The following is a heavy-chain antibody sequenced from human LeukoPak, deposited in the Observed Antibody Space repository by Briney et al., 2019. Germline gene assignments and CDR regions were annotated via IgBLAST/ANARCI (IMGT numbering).Heavy chain of an antibody. J-gene: IGHJ6*02. D-gene: IGHD1-20*01. Sequence: SETLSLTCTVSGGSISSYYWSWIRQPPGKGLEWIGYIYYSGSTNYNPSLKSRVTISVDTSQNQFSLKLSSVTAADTDVYYCARGPGYNWAYYYYGMDVWGQGTTVTVSS. CDR1: GGSISSYY. V-gene: IGHV4-59*08. CDR3: ARGPGYNWAYYYYGMDV. CDR2: IYYSGST.